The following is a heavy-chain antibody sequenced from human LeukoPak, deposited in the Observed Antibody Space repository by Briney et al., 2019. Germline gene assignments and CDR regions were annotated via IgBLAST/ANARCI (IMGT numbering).Heavy chain of an antibody. CDR2: ITGFGTDT. Sequence: GGSLRLSCEASGFTFKLSAMNWVRQAPGKGLEGVSSITGFGTDTYYADSVKGRFTVSRDNSKSTLYLQMNSLRAEDTAVYYCARDRGPYVAIGNNWLDPWGQGTLVTVSS. CDR3: ARDRGPYVAIGNNWLDP. J-gene: IGHJ5*02. CDR1: GFTFKLSA. D-gene: IGHD3-10*02. V-gene: IGHV3-23*01.